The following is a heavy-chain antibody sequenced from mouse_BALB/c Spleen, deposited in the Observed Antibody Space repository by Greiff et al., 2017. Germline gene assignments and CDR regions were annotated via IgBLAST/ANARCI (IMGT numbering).Heavy chain of an antibody. V-gene: IGHV2-9*02. Sequence: QVQLQQSGPGLVAPSQSLSITCTVSGFSLTSYGVHWVRQPPGKGLEWLGVIWAGGSTNYNSALMSRLSISKDNSKSQVFLKMNSLQTDDTAMYYCARTSTMITTGFAYWGQGTLVTVSA. D-gene: IGHD2-4*01. CDR3: ARTSTMITTGFAY. CDR2: IWAGGST. CDR1: GFSLTSYG. J-gene: IGHJ3*01.